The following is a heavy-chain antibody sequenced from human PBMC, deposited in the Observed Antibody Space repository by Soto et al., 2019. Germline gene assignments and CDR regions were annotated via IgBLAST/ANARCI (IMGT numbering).Heavy chain of an antibody. CDR2: ISYDGSNK. CDR1: GFTFSSYG. Sequence: QVQLVESGGGVVQPGRSLRLSCAASGFTFSSYGMHWVRQAPGKGLEWVAVISYDGSNKYYADSVKGRFTISRDNSKNTLYLQMNSLRAEDTAVYYCAKDKSHDILGPGCAFDSWGQGTMVTVSS. V-gene: IGHV3-30*18. D-gene: IGHD3-9*01. J-gene: IGHJ3*02. CDR3: AKDKSHDILGPGCAFDS.